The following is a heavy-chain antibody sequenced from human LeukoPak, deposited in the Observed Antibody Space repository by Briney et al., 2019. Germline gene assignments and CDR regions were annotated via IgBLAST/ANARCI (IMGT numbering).Heavy chain of an antibody. D-gene: IGHD4-17*01. CDR2: IYYSGST. J-gene: IGHJ4*02. CDR3: ARQFHYYGDYYFDY. Sequence: PSETLSLTCTVSGGSISSYYWSWIRQPPGKGLEGFGYIYYSGSTNYTPSLKSRVTISVDTSKNQFSLKLSSVTAADTAVYYCARQFHYYGDYYFDYWGQGTLVTVSS. V-gene: IGHV4-59*08. CDR1: GGSISSYY.